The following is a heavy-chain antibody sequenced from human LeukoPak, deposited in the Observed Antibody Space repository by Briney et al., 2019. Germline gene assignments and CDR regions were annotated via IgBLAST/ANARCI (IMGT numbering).Heavy chain of an antibody. V-gene: IGHV3-53*01. CDR3: ARAIRYSSSWYEFDY. D-gene: IGHD6-13*01. J-gene: IGHJ4*02. CDR2: IYSGGST. Sequence: GGSLRLSCAASGFTVSSNYMSWVRQAPGKGLELVSVIYSGGSTYYADSVKGRFTISRDNSKNTLYLQMNSLRAEDTAVYYCARAIRYSSSWYEFDYWGQGTLVTVSS. CDR1: GFTVSSNY.